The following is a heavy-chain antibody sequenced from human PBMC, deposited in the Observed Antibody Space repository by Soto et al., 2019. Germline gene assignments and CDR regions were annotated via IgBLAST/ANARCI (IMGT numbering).Heavy chain of an antibody. CDR3: ARGEGCSSTSNTCHDYNGLEV. J-gene: IGHJ6*02. D-gene: IGHD2-2*01. CDR2: TYYKSKWYN. Sequence: SQTLSLTCAIYGDSVSSDSAAWSWIRQSPSRGLEWLGRTYYKSKWYNDYAVSVKSRITINPDTSKNQFSLQLNSVSPDDTAVYYCARGEGCSSTSNTCHDYNGLEVWGQGTTVTVSS. CDR1: GDSVSSDSAA. V-gene: IGHV6-1*01.